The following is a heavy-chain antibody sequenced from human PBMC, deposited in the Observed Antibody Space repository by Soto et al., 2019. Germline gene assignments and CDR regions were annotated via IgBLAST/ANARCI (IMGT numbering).Heavy chain of an antibody. J-gene: IGHJ3*02. D-gene: IGHD3-9*01. CDR1: GGSISSYY. Sequence: SETLSLTCTVSGGSISSYYWSWIRQPPGKGLEWIGYIYYSGSTNYNPSLKSRVTISVDTSKNQFSLKLSSVTAADTAVYYCAREAPQDYDILTGYYTEAFDISGQGTMVTVSS. CDR3: AREAPQDYDILTGYYTEAFDI. V-gene: IGHV4-59*01. CDR2: IYYSGST.